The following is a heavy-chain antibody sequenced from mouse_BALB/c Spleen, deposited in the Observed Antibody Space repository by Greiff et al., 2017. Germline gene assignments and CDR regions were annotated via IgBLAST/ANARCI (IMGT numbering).Heavy chain of an antibody. J-gene: IGHJ4*01. D-gene: IGHD2-1*01. V-gene: IGHV5-17*02. CDR1: GFTFSSFG. CDR3: ARKEYGNYNYAMDY. CDR2: ISSGSSTI. Sequence: EVQGVESGGGLVQPGGSRKLSCAASGFTFSSFGMHWVRQAPEKGLEWVAYISSGSSTIYYADTVKGRFTISRDNPKNTLFLQMTSLRSEDTAMYHCARKEYGNYNYAMDYWGQGTSVTVSS.